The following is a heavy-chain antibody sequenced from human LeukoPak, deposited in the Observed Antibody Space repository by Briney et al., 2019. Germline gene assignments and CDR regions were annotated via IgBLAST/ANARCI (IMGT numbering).Heavy chain of an antibody. CDR2: ISGSGGST. CDR1: GFTFSSYA. CDR3: AKGLSRVRDGYSLDPTNPWA. D-gene: IGHD5-24*01. V-gene: IGHV3-23*01. J-gene: IGHJ5*02. Sequence: GGSLRLSCAASGFTFSSYAMSWVRQAPGKGLEWVSAISGSGGSTYYADSVKGRFTISRDNSKNTLYLQMNSLRAEDTAVYYCAKGLSRVRDGYSLDPTNPWAWGQGTLVTVSS.